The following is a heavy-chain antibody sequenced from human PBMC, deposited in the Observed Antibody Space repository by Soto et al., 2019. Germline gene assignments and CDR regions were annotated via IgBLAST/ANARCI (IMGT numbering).Heavy chain of an antibody. V-gene: IGHV1-2*02. Sequence: ASVKVSCKASGYTFTDYYMHWVRQAPGQGLEWMGWIKPDSGGTNYAQKFQGRVTMTRDTSISTAYMELTRLTSDDTAIYYCARDDSTDCSNGVCSFFYNHDMDVWGQGTTVTVSS. CDR3: ARDDSTDCSNGVCSFFYNHDMDV. J-gene: IGHJ6*02. D-gene: IGHD2-8*01. CDR1: GYTFTDYY. CDR2: IKPDSGGT.